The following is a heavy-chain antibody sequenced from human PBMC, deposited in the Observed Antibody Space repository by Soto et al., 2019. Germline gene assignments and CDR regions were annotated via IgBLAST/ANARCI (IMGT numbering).Heavy chain of an antibody. CDR1: GGTFSSYA. J-gene: IGHJ6*02. CDR2: IIPIFGTA. Sequence: QVQLVQSGAEVKKPGSSVKVSCKASGGTFSSYAISWVRQAPGQGLEWMGGIIPIFGTANYAQKFQGRVTITADESTSTAYMELSSLRSEDTAVYYCARSSYSSSFTYYYYYGMDVWGQGTTVTVSS. V-gene: IGHV1-69*12. D-gene: IGHD6-6*01. CDR3: ARSSYSSSFTYYYYYGMDV.